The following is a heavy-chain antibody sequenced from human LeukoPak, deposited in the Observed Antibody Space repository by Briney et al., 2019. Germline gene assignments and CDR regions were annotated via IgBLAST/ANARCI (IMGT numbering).Heavy chain of an antibody. CDR2: INHSGSP. D-gene: IGHD3-10*01. V-gene: IGHV4-34*01. CDR1: GGSFSGYY. J-gene: IGHJ3*02. Sequence: SETLSLTCAVYGGSFSGYYWSWIRQPPGKGLEWIGEINHSGSPNYNPSLKSRVTISIDTSKNQFSLKLSPVTAADTAVYYCARDLSDYYGSGSYRPIDAFDIWGQGTMVTVSS. CDR3: ARDLSDYYGSGSYRPIDAFDI.